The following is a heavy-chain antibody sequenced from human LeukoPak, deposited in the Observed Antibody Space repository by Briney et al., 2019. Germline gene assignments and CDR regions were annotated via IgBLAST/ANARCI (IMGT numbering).Heavy chain of an antibody. CDR3: ARNNSRGSGDSWAYYFDY. V-gene: IGHV1-46*01. CDR1: GYTFTSYY. D-gene: IGHD6-19*01. J-gene: IGHJ4*02. CDR2: INPSGGST. Sequence: ASVKVSCKASGYTFTSYYMHWVRQAPGQGLEWMGIINPSGGSTSYAQKFQGRVTMTRDTSTSTVYMELSSLRSEDTAVYYCARNNSRGSGDSWAYYFDYWGQGTLVTVSS.